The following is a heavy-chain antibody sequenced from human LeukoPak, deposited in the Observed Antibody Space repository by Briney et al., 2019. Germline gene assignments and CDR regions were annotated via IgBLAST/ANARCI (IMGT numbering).Heavy chain of an antibody. D-gene: IGHD2-21*02. V-gene: IGHV1-18*01. Sequence: ASVKVSCKASGYTFTSYGISWVRQAPGQGLEWMGWISAYNGNTNYAQKIQGRVTMTTDKSTSTAYTELRSLRSDDTAVYYCARTAIGENWFGPWGQGTLVTVSS. CDR3: ARTAIGENWFGP. CDR1: GYTFTSYG. CDR2: ISAYNGNT. J-gene: IGHJ5*02.